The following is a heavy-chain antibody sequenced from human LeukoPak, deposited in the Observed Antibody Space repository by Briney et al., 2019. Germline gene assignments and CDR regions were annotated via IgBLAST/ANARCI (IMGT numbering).Heavy chain of an antibody. Sequence: PGGSLRLSCAASGFTFSSYAMHWVGQAPGKGPEYVSAISSNGDSTYYANSVRGRFTISRDNSKNTLYLQVGSLRVEDMAVYYCARVGDMGAFDIWGQGTMVTVSS. CDR3: ARVGDMGAFDI. J-gene: IGHJ3*02. CDR2: ISSNGDST. V-gene: IGHV3-64*01. CDR1: GFTFSSYA. D-gene: IGHD2-15*01.